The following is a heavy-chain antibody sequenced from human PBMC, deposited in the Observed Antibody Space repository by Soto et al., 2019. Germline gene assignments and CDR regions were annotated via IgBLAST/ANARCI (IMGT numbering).Heavy chain of an antibody. CDR3: ARDKGDAASDGTVFGP. D-gene: IGHD3-16*01. J-gene: IGHJ5*02. Sequence: QVQLVQSGAEVKKPGSSVNVSCKASGGTLSSYTISWVRQATGQGLEWVGRIIPFLGKADYAQKFQGRITITAAKSTITAYLELSSLTPEDTAVYFCARDKGDAASDGTVFGPWGQGTLVIVSS. CDR1: GGTLSSYT. V-gene: IGHV1-69*08. CDR2: IIPFLGKA.